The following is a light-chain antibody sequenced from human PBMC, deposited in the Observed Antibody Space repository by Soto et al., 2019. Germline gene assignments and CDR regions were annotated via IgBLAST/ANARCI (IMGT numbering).Light chain of an antibody. Sequence: DIQMTQSPSSLSASVGDRVTITCRASQSISNHLNWYQQKPGKAPNLLVYAASSSQSGVPLRFSGSGSGTYFTLTITSLQPEDFATYYCQQSYNTPRTFGQGTKLEIK. CDR3: QQSYNTPRT. CDR2: AAS. CDR1: QSISNH. V-gene: IGKV1-39*01. J-gene: IGKJ2*01.